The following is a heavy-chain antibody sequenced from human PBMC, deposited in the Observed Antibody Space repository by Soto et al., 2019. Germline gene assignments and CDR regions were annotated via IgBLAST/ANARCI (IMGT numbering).Heavy chain of an antibody. Sequence: GGSLRLSCAASGFTFSSYWMHWVRQAPGKGLVWVSRINSDGSSTSYADSVKGRFTISRDNAKNTLYLQMNSVRAEDTAVYYCARGVVVPAATRVGYYYYYYMDVRGKGTTVTVSS. CDR3: ARGVVVPAATRVGYYYYYYMDV. CDR2: INSDGSST. V-gene: IGHV3-74*01. CDR1: GFTFSSYW. D-gene: IGHD2-2*01. J-gene: IGHJ6*03.